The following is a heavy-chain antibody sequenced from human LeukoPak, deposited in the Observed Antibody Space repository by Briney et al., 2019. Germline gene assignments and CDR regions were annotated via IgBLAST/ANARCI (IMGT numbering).Heavy chain of an antibody. D-gene: IGHD3-22*01. CDR2: IRYDGSNK. Sequence: QPGGSLRLSCAASGFTFSNYAIHWVRQAPGKGLEWVAFIRYDGSNKYYVDSVKGRFTISRDNSKNTLYLQMNSLRAEDTAVYYCAKPPLYYYDTSGYYRYWYFDLWGRGTLVTVSS. V-gene: IGHV3-30*02. CDR3: AKPPLYYYDTSGYYRYWYFDL. J-gene: IGHJ2*01. CDR1: GFTFSNYA.